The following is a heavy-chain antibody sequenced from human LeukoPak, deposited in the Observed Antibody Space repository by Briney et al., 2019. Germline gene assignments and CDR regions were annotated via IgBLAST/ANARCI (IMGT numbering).Heavy chain of an antibody. D-gene: IGHD6-19*01. CDR1: GGSISSYY. CDR2: IYYSGST. CDR3: ARGHEGVRGWYVDYFDY. J-gene: IGHJ4*02. V-gene: IGHV4-59*01. Sequence: PSETLSLTCTVSGGSISSYYWSWIRQPPGKGLEWIGYIYYSGSTNYNPSLKSRVTISVDTSKNQFSLKLSSVTAADTALYYCARGHEGVRGWYVDYFDYWGQGILVTVSS.